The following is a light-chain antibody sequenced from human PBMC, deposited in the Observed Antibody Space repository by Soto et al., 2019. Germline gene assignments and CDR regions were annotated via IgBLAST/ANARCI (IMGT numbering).Light chain of an antibody. CDR2: AAF. CDR3: QQSSTTPPVT. Sequence: DIQMTQSPSSLSASVGDRVTITCRASQSISNYLNWYQQKPGRAPRLLIYAAFILQSGVPSRFSGTGSGTDFTLTISSLQPEDFVTHYCQQSSTTPPVTFGRGTKVEIK. CDR1: QSISNY. V-gene: IGKV1-39*01. J-gene: IGKJ4*01.